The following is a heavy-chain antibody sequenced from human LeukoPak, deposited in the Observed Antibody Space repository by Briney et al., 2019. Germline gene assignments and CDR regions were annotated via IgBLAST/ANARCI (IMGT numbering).Heavy chain of an antibody. CDR1: GFTFSSYA. Sequence: GGSLRLSCAASGFTFSSYAMSWVRQAPGKGLEWVSIISDSGGSTYYADSVKGRFTISRDNSNHTLHLQMNSLRVEDTAVYYCAPSAFDYWGQGTLVTVSS. CDR3: APSAFDY. J-gene: IGHJ4*02. V-gene: IGHV3-23*01. CDR2: ISDSGGST.